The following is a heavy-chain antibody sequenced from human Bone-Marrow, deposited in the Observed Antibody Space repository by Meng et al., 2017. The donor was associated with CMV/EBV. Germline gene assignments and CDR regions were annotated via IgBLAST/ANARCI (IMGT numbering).Heavy chain of an antibody. V-gene: IGHV5-51*01. J-gene: IGHJ5*01. Sequence: FADYWIGWVRQMPGKGLEWMGIIYPGDSDTRYNPSFQGQVTVSADNSISTTYLQWSSLRASDTAMYFCARQFPFCSGGTCLSNWFDSWGQGTLVTVSS. CDR1: FADYW. D-gene: IGHD2-15*01. CDR2: IYPGDSDT. CDR3: ARQFPFCSGGTCLSNWFDS.